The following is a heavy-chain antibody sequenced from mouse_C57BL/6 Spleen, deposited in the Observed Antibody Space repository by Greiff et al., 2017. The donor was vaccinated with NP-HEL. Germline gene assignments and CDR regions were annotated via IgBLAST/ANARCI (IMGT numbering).Heavy chain of an antibody. V-gene: IGHV1-69*01. CDR3: AREDYYGSSRFAY. J-gene: IGHJ3*01. CDR1: GYTFTSYW. D-gene: IGHD1-1*01. Sequence: QVQLQQPGAELVMPGASVKLSCKASGYTFTSYWMHWVKQRPGQGLEWIGEIDPSDSYTNYNQKFKGKSTLTVDKSSSTAYMQRSSLTSEDSAVYYCAREDYYGSSRFAYWGQGTLVTVSA. CDR2: IDPSDSYT.